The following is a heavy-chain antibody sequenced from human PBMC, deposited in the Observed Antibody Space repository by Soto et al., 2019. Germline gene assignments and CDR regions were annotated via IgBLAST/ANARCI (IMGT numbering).Heavy chain of an antibody. Sequence: SETLSLTCTVSGGSISSGGFYWNWVRQHPGKGLECIGYSYYSGSTYYNPSLKSRVTISMDTSQNQSSLRLTSVTAADTAVYYCARGQYSDSHYYFDYWGQGTLVTVSS. CDR3: ARGQYSDSHYYFDY. CDR2: SYYSGST. CDR1: GGSISSGGFY. D-gene: IGHD4-17*01. V-gene: IGHV4-31*03. J-gene: IGHJ4*02.